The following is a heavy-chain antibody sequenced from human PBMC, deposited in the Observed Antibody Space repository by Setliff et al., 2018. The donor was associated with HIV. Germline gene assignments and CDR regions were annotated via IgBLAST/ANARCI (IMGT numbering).Heavy chain of an antibody. CDR1: GGSISSHY. J-gene: IGHJ4*02. D-gene: IGHD6-19*01. CDR2: VYYSGDT. V-gene: IGHV4-59*11. Sequence: PSETLSLTCSVSGGSISSHYWTWIRQSPGKGLEWIGSVYYSGDTDYNPPLKSRVSTSVDTSKNQFSLKLSSVTAADTAVYYCARHTIGVATWSDGFDFWGQGRLVTVSS. CDR3: ARHTIGVATWSDGFDF.